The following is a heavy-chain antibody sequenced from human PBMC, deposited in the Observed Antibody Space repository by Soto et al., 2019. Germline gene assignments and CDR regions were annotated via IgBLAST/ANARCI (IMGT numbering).Heavy chain of an antibody. CDR3: AREADILNWFDP. CDR2: ISYDGSNT. Sequence: GSLRLSCVASGFTFSSYGMHWVRQAPGKGLEWVAIISYDGSNTYYADSVKGRFTISRDNAKNSLYLQMNSLRAEDTAVYYCAREADILNWFDPWGQGTLVTVSS. D-gene: IGHD3-9*01. V-gene: IGHV3-30*03. CDR1: GFTFSSYG. J-gene: IGHJ5*02.